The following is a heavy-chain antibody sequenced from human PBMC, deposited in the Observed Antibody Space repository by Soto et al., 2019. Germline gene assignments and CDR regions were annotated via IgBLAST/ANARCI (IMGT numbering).Heavy chain of an antibody. V-gene: IGHV4-4*07. CDR3: ARINGGSPDF. J-gene: IGHJ4*02. CDR1: GGPINAHF. Sequence: LSLSCTVSGGPINAHFWSWIRQPAGKGLEWIGHIYISGTTTYNPSLKSRVTLSIDPPKSQLSLKLSSVTAADTAVYYCARINGGSPDFWGQGTLVTVSS. D-gene: IGHD2-15*01. CDR2: IYISGTT.